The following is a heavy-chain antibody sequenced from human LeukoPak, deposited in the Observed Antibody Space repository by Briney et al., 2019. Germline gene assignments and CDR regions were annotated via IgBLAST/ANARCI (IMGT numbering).Heavy chain of an antibody. D-gene: IGHD3-10*01. V-gene: IGHV1-3*01. J-gene: IGHJ5*02. CDR2: INAGNDNT. CDR3: ARANYGSGTRWLDP. Sequence: ASLKVSCKASGYTFASYGIHWVRHAPGQGLEWMGWINAGNDNTKYSQKFQDRVTITRDTSASVVYMELSSLRSEDTAVYYCARANYGSGTRWLDPWGQGTLVIVSS. CDR1: GYTFASYG.